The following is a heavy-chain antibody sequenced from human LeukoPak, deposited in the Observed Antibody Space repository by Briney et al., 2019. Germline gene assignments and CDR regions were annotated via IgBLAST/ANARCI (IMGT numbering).Heavy chain of an antibody. Sequence: SETLSLTCTVSGGSISSYYWSWIRQPAGKGLEWIGRIYTSGSTNYNPSLKSRVTMSVDTSKNQFSLKLSSVTAADTAVYYCARDRGRYGGNYDKTDFDYWGQGTLVTVSS. D-gene: IGHD4-23*01. CDR1: GGSISSYY. V-gene: IGHV4-4*07. CDR2: IYTSGST. J-gene: IGHJ4*02. CDR3: ARDRGRYGGNYDKTDFDY.